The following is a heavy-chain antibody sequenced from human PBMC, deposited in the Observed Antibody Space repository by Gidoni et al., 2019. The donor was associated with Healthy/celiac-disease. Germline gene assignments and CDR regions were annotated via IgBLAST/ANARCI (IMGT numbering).Heavy chain of an antibody. J-gene: IGHJ6*02. CDR3: ACPSIIPD. CDR2: ISSSSRYI. V-gene: IGHV3-21*01. Sequence: EVQLVESGGGLVKQGGSLRLSCAASGFTFSSHSMNWVRQAPGKGLEWVASISSSSRYIYYADSVKGRFTISSDNAKNSLYLQMNSLGVEDTAVYYCACPSIIPDWGQGTTVTVSS. D-gene: IGHD3-3*01. CDR1: GFTFSSHS.